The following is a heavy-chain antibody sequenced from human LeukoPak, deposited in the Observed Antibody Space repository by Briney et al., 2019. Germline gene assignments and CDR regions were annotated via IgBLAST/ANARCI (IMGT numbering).Heavy chain of an antibody. V-gene: IGHV4-4*09. CDR3: ARLGSYHDF. CDR2: IHSSGGS. CDR1: GGSISNYY. D-gene: IGHD1-26*01. Sequence: PSETLSLTCTVSGGSISNYYWSWIRQTPEKGLEWMGHIHSSGGSSYHPSLKSRLTLSIDTSRNQLSLKLPSVTAADTAVYFCARLGSYHDFWGQGALVTVSS. J-gene: IGHJ4*02.